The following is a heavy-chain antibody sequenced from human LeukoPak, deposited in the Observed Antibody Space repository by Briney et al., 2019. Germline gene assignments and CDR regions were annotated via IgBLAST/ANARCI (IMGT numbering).Heavy chain of an antibody. CDR3: AKDEVSRYSSGWYNY. CDR2: ISYDGSNK. CDR1: GFTFSSYG. V-gene: IGHV3-30*18. Sequence: GGSPRLSCAASGFTFSSYGMHWVRQAPGKGLEWVAVISYDGSNKYYADSVKGRFTISRDNSKNTLYLQMNSLRAEDTAVYYCAKDEVSRYSSGWYNYWGQGTLVTVSS. J-gene: IGHJ4*02. D-gene: IGHD6-19*01.